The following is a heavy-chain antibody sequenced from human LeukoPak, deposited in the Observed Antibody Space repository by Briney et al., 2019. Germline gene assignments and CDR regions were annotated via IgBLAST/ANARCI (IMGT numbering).Heavy chain of an antibody. Sequence: GASVKVSCKASGGTFSSYAISWVRQAPGQGLEWMGGIIPVFGTANYAQKFQGRVTITADESTSTAYMELSSLRSEDTAVYYCANKQSRYDILTGYYSYFDYWGQGTLVTVSS. D-gene: IGHD3-9*01. CDR1: GGTFSSYA. J-gene: IGHJ4*02. V-gene: IGHV1-69*01. CDR3: ANKQSRYDILTGYYSYFDY. CDR2: IIPVFGTA.